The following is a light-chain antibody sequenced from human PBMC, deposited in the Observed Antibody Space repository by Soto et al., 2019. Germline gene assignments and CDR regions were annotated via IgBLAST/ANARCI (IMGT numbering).Light chain of an antibody. J-gene: IGLJ3*02. Sequence: QLVLTQSPSASASLGASVKLTCTLSSGHSSYTVAWHQQQPEKGPRFLMELNSDGSHNKGDGIPDRFSGSSSGAERYLTIASLQPEDESYCSCQSWATGLRVFGGGSKVTVL. CDR2: LNSDGSH. V-gene: IGLV4-69*01. CDR1: SGHSSYT. CDR3: QSWATGLRV.